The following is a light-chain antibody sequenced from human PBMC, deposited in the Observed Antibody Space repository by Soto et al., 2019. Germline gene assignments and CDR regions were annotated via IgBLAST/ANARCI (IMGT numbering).Light chain of an antibody. V-gene: IGLV2-8*01. CDR1: SSDVGGYKY. J-gene: IGLJ2*01. CDR2: EVS. Sequence: QYALTQPPSGSGSPGQSVTISCTGTSSDVGGYKYVSWYQQHPGKAPKLMIYEVSKRPSGVPDRFSGSKSGNTASLTVSGLQAEDEADYYCSSYAGSNNLGVFGGGTKLTVL. CDR3: SSYAGSNNLGV.